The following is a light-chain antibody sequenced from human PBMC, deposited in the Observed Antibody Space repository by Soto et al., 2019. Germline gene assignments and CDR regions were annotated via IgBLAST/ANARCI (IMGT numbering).Light chain of an antibody. Sequence: ALTPSPGTLSSSPGARATLSCRASQSVSSSYLAWYQQKPGQAPRLLIYGASSRATGIPDRFSGSGSGTDFTLTISRLEPEDFAVYYCQQYGSSPRTFGQGTKVDIK. CDR2: GAS. CDR3: QQYGSSPRT. J-gene: IGKJ1*01. CDR1: QSVSSSY. V-gene: IGKV3-20*01.